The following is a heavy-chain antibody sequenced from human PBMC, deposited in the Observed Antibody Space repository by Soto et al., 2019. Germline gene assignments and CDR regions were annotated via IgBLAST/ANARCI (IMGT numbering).Heavy chain of an antibody. Sequence: KASETLSLTCTVSGGSISSYYWSWIRQPAGKGLEWIGRIYTSGSTNYNPSLKSRVTMSVDTSKNQFSLKLSSVTAADTAVYYCARGEAYYYDSSGYIYAFDIWGQGTMVTVS. CDR1: GGSISSYY. CDR3: ARGEAYYYDSSGYIYAFDI. J-gene: IGHJ3*02. V-gene: IGHV4-4*07. D-gene: IGHD3-22*01. CDR2: IYTSGST.